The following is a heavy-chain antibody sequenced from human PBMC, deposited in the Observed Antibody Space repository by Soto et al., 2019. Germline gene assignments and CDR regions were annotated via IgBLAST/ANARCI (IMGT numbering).Heavy chain of an antibody. CDR2: INAGNGNT. D-gene: IGHD3-22*01. CDR3: ARRDYYDSSGYPRDYYYGMDV. V-gene: IGHV1-3*01. J-gene: IGHJ6*02. CDR1: GYTFTSYA. Sequence: ASVKVSCKASGYTFTSYAMHWVRQAPGQRLEWMGWINAGNGNTKYSQKFQGRVTITRDTSASTAYMELSSLRSEDTAVYYCARRDYYDSSGYPRDYYYGMDVWGQGTTVTVSS.